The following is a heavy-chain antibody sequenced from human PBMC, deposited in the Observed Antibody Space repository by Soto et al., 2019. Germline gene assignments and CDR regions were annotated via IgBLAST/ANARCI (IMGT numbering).Heavy chain of an antibody. D-gene: IGHD6-13*01. CDR1: GGTFSSYA. CDR2: IIPIFGTA. Sequence: QVQLVQSGAEVKKPGSSVKVSCKASGGTFSSYAISWVRQAPGQGLEWMGGIIPIFGTANYAQKFQGRVTITADKSTSTAYMELSSLRPEDTAVYYCIAAAGTGKRGNFDYWGQGPLVTVSS. CDR3: IAAAGTGKRGNFDY. V-gene: IGHV1-69*06. J-gene: IGHJ4*02.